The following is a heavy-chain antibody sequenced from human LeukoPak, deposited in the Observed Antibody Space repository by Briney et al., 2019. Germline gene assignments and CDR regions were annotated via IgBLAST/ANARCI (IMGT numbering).Heavy chain of an antibody. D-gene: IGHD4-23*01. CDR1: GDTFSSYC. CDR3: ARDPVEHLDHYYIDV. CDR2: IIPIFGTA. J-gene: IGHJ6*03. Sequence: SVKVSCKASGDTFSSYCISWVRQAPGQGLEWMGGIIPIFGTANYAQEFEGRVTITADESTSTAYMELSSLRSEDAAVYYCARDPVEHLDHYYIDVWGKGTTVTVSS. V-gene: IGHV1-69*13.